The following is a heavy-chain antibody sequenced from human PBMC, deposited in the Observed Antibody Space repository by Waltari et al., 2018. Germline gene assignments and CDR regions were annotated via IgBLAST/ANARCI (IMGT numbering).Heavy chain of an antibody. Sequence: QVQLRESGPGLVRSLETLSLTCTVSGHSVNNDFYWAWIRQSPGGGLEWIASIYHTGSSHNNSSLKSRVSISTDMSTKQFFLTLTHLTAADTAVYYCAEEGNTTAGLFDSWGQGTLVTVSS. CDR2: IYHTGSS. CDR3: AEEGNTTAGLFDS. D-gene: IGHD6-25*01. J-gene: IGHJ4*02. CDR1: GHSVNNDFY. V-gene: IGHV4-38-2*02.